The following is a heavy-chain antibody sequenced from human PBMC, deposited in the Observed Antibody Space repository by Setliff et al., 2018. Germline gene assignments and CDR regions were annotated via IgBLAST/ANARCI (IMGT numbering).Heavy chain of an antibody. D-gene: IGHD3-10*01. V-gene: IGHV1-18*01. J-gene: IGHJ6*04. CDR2: ISAYNGVT. CDR1: GYAFGSSG. Sequence: EASVKVSCKASGYAFGSSGISWVRQAPGQGLEWMGWISAYNGVTNSAQKFQGRVTMTRDTSITTVYMDLSRLKSDDTAVYYCARGTDYHGSGSYWAKDVWGKGTTVTVSS. CDR3: ARGTDYHGSGSYWAKDV.